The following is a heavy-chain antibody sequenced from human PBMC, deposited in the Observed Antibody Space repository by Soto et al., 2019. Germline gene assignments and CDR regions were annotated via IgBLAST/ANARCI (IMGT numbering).Heavy chain of an antibody. CDR1: GFTFSNYD. CDR2: IGTAANT. J-gene: IGHJ4*02. V-gene: IGHV3-13*01. Sequence: EVQLVESGGGLLQPGGSLRPSCAASGFTFSNYDMHWVRRVTGKGLEWVSTIGTAANTFYPGSVKGRFSISRENAKNSVYLQMNSLGAGDTAVYYCARGLPHLGLIDYWGQGALVTVSS. CDR3: ARGLPHLGLIDY.